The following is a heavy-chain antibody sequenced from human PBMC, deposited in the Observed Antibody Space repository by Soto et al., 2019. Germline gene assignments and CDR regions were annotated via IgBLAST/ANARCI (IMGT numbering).Heavy chain of an antibody. D-gene: IGHD2-2*01. V-gene: IGHV4-39*01. CDR1: GGSISSSSYS. Sequence: QLQLQESGPRLVKPSETLSLTCSVSGGSISSSSYSWGWIRQPPGKGLEWIGTIYYSGSTHYNPSPEGRVAISADTPKNQLSLRLSSVTAADTAVYYCGRQPGHCGSTTCFGYYSVDVWGQGTTVTVS. CDR3: GRQPGHCGSTTCFGYYSVDV. J-gene: IGHJ6*02. CDR2: IYYSGST.